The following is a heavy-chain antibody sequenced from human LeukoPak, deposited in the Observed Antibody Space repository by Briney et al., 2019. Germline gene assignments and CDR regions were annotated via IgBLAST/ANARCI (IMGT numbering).Heavy chain of an antibody. D-gene: IGHD4-17*01. V-gene: IGHV4-34*01. Sequence: SETLSLTCAVHGGSISGYSWSWIRQSPGKGLEWIGEIHHSGTTNYRPSLKSRVTISLDKSKSQFSLTLTPVTAADTAMYYCASQSGTVTPIDYWGQGTLVTVSS. CDR3: ASQSGTVTPIDY. CDR1: GGSISGYS. J-gene: IGHJ4*02. CDR2: IHHSGTT.